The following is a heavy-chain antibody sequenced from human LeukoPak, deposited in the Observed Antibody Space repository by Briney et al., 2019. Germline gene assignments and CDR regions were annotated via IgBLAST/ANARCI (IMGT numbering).Heavy chain of an antibody. D-gene: IGHD3-16*01. V-gene: IGHV3-23*01. J-gene: IGHJ6*02. CDR1: GLTLSRHA. CDR3: ATLLDYTGERGYFYGLDV. Sequence: GGSLRLSCAASGLTLSRHAVSWVRQTPGKGLEWVSVITVTGGTDYADSVTGRSSISRDNSKNAVFLQMNSLRAEDTAVYHCATLLDYTGERGYFYGLDVWGQGTTVTVSS. CDR2: ITVTGGT.